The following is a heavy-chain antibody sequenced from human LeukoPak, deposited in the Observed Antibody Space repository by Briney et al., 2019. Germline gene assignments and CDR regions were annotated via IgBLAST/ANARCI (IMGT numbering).Heavy chain of an antibody. CDR1: GGSISSSSYY. D-gene: IGHD3-22*01. Sequence: SETLSLTCTVSGGSISSSSYYWGWIRQPPGKGLEWIGSIYYSGSTYYNPSLKSRVTISVDTSKNQFSLKLSSVTAADTAVYYCARPQYYYDSSGYYYQSWFDPWGQGTLVTVSS. J-gene: IGHJ5*02. CDR2: IYYSGST. CDR3: ARPQYYYDSSGYYYQSWFDP. V-gene: IGHV4-39*07.